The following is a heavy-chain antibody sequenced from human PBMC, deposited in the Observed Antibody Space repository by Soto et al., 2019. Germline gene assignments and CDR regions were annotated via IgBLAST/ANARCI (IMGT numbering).Heavy chain of an antibody. J-gene: IGHJ3*02. Sequence: EVQLVESGGGLVQPGGSLRLSCAASGFTFSSYWMSWVRQAPGKGLEWVANIKQDGSEKSYVDSVKGRFTISRDNAKNSLYLQMNSLRAEDTAVYYCARDSGVAAFDIWGQGTMVTVSS. CDR3: ARDSGVAAFDI. D-gene: IGHD3-10*01. CDR2: IKQDGSEK. V-gene: IGHV3-7*01. CDR1: GFTFSSYW.